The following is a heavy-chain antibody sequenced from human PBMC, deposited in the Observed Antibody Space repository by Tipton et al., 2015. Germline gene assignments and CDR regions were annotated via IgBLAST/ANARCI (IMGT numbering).Heavy chain of an antibody. J-gene: IGHJ4*02. D-gene: IGHD3-3*01. Sequence: GSLRLSCGVSGASISSSNWWSWVRQHPVRGLEWIGYIYNTGSVYYNPSLQSRLSISIDTSKDQFSLTLNSVTAADTAVYYCARGRGNWSGYPVDYWGQGTLVTVSS. CDR1: GASISSSNW. CDR3: ARGRGNWSGYPVDY. V-gene: IGHV4-4*02. CDR2: IYNTGSV.